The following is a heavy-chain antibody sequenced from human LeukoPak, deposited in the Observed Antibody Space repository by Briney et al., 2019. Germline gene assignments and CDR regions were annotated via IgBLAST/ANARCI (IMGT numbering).Heavy chain of an antibody. Sequence: GGSLRLSCAASGFTFSSYAMHWVRQAPSKGLECVAFISDDGTNTYYADSVKGRFTISRGNSKNTLYLQMDSLRAEDTALYYCARSSSSGYAYYFDYWGQGTLVTVSS. CDR1: GFTFSSYA. CDR2: ISDDGTNT. D-gene: IGHD6-19*01. J-gene: IGHJ4*02. CDR3: ARSSSSGYAYYFDY. V-gene: IGHV3-30*04.